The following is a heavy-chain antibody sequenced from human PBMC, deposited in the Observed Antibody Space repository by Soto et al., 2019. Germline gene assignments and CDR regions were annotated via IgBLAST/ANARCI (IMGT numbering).Heavy chain of an antibody. CDR2: INPSGGST. CDR3: AMIYDILTGPPILGMDV. Sequence: GASVKVSCKASGYTFTSYYMHWVRQAPGQGLEWMGIINPSGGSTSYAQKFQGRVTMTRDTSTSTVYMELSSLRSEDTAEYYCAMIYDILTGPPILGMDVWGQGTTVTVSS. D-gene: IGHD3-9*01. J-gene: IGHJ6*02. V-gene: IGHV1-46*01. CDR1: GYTFTSYY.